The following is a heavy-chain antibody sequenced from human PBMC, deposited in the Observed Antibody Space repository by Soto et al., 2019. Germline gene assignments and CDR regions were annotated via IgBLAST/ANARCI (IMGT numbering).Heavy chain of an antibody. CDR1: GYTFTSYG. Sequence: VAVKVSCTPSGYTFTSYGISWGRPAPGQGLEWMGWISAYNGNTHSTQKLQRRVAMTTDTSTSTAYMELRSLRCDGTAVYYCATGVGADAFGIWGQEVIVTVSS. J-gene: IGHJ3*02. D-gene: IGHD1-26*01. CDR3: ATGVGADAFGI. CDR2: ISAYNGNT. V-gene: IGHV1-18*01.